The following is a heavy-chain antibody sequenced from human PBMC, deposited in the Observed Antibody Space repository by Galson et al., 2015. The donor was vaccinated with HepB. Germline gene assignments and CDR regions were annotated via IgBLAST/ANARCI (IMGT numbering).Heavy chain of an antibody. V-gene: IGHV3-30*18. Sequence: SLRLSCAGSGFTFNIYWMSWVRQAPGKGLEWVAVISYDGSNKYYADSVKGRFTISRDNSKNTLYLQMNSLRAEDTAVYYCAKGREYAIFGVGDYWGQGTLVTVSS. CDR3: AKGREYAIFGVGDY. D-gene: IGHD3-3*01. J-gene: IGHJ4*02. CDR2: ISYDGSNK. CDR1: GFTFNIYW.